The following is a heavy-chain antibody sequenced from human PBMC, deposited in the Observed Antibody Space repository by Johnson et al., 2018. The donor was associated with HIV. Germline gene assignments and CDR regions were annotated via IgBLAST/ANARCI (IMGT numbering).Heavy chain of an antibody. CDR3: AREISRYYYDYAAFDL. D-gene: IGHD3-22*01. CDR1: GFTFSYFV. V-gene: IGHV3-23*04. Sequence: EVQLVESGGGLVQPGRSLRLSCTASGFTFSYFVVTWFRQAPGKGLQWVSAISYSGSRTYYADSVKGRFTISRDNSRSTVYLHMINLRADDTALYYCAREISRYYYDYAAFDLWGQGTTVTVSS. J-gene: IGHJ3*01. CDR2: ISYSGSRT.